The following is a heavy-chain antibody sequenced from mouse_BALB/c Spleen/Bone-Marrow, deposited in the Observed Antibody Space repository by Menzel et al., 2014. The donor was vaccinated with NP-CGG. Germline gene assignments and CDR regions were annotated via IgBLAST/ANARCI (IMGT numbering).Heavy chain of an antibody. D-gene: IGHD2-2*01. CDR3: ARSLYGYDWYFDV. J-gene: IGHJ1*01. Sequence: EVNLVDSGPELVKPGASVKMSCKASGYTFTSYVIHWVKQKPGQGLEWIGNINPYNDGTKYNEKFKGKATLTSDKSSSTAYMELSSLTSEDSAVYYCARSLYGYDWYFDVWGAGTTVTVSS. V-gene: IGHV1-14*01. CDR1: GYTFTSYV. CDR2: INPYNDGT.